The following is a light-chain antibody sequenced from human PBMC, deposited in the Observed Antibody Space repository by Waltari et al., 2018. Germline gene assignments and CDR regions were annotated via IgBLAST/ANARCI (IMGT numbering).Light chain of an antibody. CDR3: QQYYRTPFT. V-gene: IGKV4-1*01. J-gene: IGKJ4*01. CDR2: WAS. CDR1: QSILYSPNDKNY. Sequence: DIVMTPSPDSLAVSLGERATINCESSQSILYSPNDKNYLAWYQQKPGQPPNLLIYWASTREYGVPDRFSGSGSATDFSLTISSLQTEDVAVYYCQQYYRTPFTFGGGTRVEI.